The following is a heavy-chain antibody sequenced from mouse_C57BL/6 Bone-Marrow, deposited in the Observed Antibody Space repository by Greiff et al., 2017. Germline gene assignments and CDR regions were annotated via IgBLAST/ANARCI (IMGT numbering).Heavy chain of an antibody. CDR2: IYPSDSET. CDR3: ARRYYGLSAVDY. D-gene: IGHD1-1*01. J-gene: IGHJ4*01. V-gene: IGHV1-61*01. CDR1: GYTFTSYW. Sequence: QVQLQQPGAELVRPGSSVKLSCKASGYTFTSYWMDWVKQRPGQGLEWIGNIYPSDSETHYNQKFKDKATLTVDKSSSTAYMQLSSLTSEDSAVYYCARRYYGLSAVDYWGQGTSVTVSS.